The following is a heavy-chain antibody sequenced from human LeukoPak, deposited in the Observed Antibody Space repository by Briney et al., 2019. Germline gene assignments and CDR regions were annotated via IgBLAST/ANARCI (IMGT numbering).Heavy chain of an antibody. CDR2: ISYDGSNK. J-gene: IGHJ4*02. Sequence: GGSLRLSCAASGFTFSSYAMHWVRQAPGKGLEWVAVISYDGSNKYYADSVKGRFTISRDNSKSTLYLQMNSLRAEDTAVYYCARGPLIAVAGRIDYWGQGTLVTVSS. CDR3: ARGPLIAVAGRIDY. V-gene: IGHV3-30*04. CDR1: GFTFSSYA. D-gene: IGHD6-19*01.